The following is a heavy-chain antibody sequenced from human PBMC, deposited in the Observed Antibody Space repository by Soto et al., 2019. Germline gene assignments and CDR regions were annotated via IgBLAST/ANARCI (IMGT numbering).Heavy chain of an antibody. CDR1: GYTFTSYA. D-gene: IGHD3-3*01. J-gene: IGHJ4*02. Sequence: ASVKVSCKASGYTFTSYAMHWVRQAPGQRLEWMGWINAGNGNTKYSQKFQGRVTITRDTSASTAYMELSSLRSEDTAVYYCARVQTTIFGVVISHFDYWGQGALVTVSS. CDR3: ARVQTTIFGVVISHFDY. V-gene: IGHV1-3*01. CDR2: INAGNGNT.